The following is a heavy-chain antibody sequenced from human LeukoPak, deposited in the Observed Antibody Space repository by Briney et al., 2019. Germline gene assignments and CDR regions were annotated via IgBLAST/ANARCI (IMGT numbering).Heavy chain of an antibody. CDR1: GFTFSYYA. CDR2: IYSGGST. V-gene: IGHV3-53*04. Sequence: GGSLRLSCAASGFTFSYYAMSWVRQAPGKGLEWVSVIYSGGSTYYADSVKGRFTISRHNSKNTLSLQMNSLRAEDTAVYYCAREGGAAGERYFDYWGQGTLVTVSS. D-gene: IGHD3-10*01. J-gene: IGHJ4*02. CDR3: AREGGAAGERYFDY.